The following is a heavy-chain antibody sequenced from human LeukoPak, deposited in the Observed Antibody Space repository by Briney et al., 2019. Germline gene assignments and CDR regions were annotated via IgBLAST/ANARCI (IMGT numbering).Heavy chain of an antibody. CDR3: ARVRWAATTRDAFDI. V-gene: IGHV3-21*01. Sequence: GGSLRLSCAASGFTFSSYSMNWVRQAPGKGLEWASSISSSSSYIYYADSVKGRFTISRDNAKNSLYLQMNSLRAEDTAVYYCARVRWAATTRDAFDIWGQGTMVTVSS. CDR1: GFTFSSYS. CDR2: ISSSSSYI. J-gene: IGHJ3*02. D-gene: IGHD4-23*01.